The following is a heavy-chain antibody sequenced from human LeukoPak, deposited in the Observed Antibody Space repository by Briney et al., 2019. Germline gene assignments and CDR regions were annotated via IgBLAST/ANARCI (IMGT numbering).Heavy chain of an antibody. CDR1: GGTFSSFA. D-gene: IGHD3-22*01. J-gene: IGHJ4*02. CDR3: ASRYYDSSDYYKYYFDF. V-gene: IGHV1-69*04. CDR2: IIPILGIA. Sequence: GASVKVSCKASGGTFSSFAISWVRQAPGQGLEWMGRIIPILGIANYAQKFQGRVTITADKSTSTVYMELSSLRSEDTAVYYCASRYYDSSDYYKYYFDFWGQGTLVTVSS.